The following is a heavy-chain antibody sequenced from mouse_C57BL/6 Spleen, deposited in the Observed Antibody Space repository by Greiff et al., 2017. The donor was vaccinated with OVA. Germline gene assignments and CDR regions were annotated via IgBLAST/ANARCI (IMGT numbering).Heavy chain of an antibody. V-gene: IGHV1-15*01. J-gene: IGHJ2*01. CDR1: GYTFTDYE. D-gene: IGHD1-1*01. CDR3: TRYYGSSLDY. CDR2: IDPETGGT. Sequence: VKLMESGAELVRPGASVTLSCKASGYTFTDYEMHWVKQTPVHGLEWIGAIDPETGGTAYNQKFKGKAILTAAKASSTAYMELRSLTSEDSAVYYCTRYYGSSLDYWGQGTTLTVSS.